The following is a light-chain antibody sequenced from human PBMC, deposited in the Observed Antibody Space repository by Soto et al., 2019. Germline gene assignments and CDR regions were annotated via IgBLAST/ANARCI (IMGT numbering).Light chain of an antibody. CDR2: GAS. V-gene: IGKV3-20*01. CDR1: QSVSSTY. CDR3: QHFGDSPIT. Sequence: EIVLPQSPGTLSLSPGERATLSCRASQSVSSTYLAWCQQKPGQAPRLLIYGASTRAAGIPDRFSGTGSGTDFTLTISRLEPEEFAVYYCQHFGDSPITFGQGTRLEIK. J-gene: IGKJ5*01.